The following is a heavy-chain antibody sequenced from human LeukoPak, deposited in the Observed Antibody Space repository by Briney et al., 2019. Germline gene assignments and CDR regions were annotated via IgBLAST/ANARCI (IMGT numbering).Heavy chain of an antibody. D-gene: IGHD3-16*01. CDR2: IYWDDDR. Sequence: SGPMLVKPTQTLTVTCTFSGFSLTTSPMGVAWIHQPPGKALEWLAVIYWDDDRRYSPSLQNRLTITKDASKNQVVLTMTNLDPIDTATYYCVHTRFAFGGGYFAYWGQGTLVSVSS. CDR1: GFSLTTSPMG. V-gene: IGHV2-5*02. CDR3: VHTRFAFGGGYFAY. J-gene: IGHJ4*02.